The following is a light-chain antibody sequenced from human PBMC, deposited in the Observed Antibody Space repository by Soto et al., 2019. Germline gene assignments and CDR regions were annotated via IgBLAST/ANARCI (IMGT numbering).Light chain of an antibody. Sequence: SALTRVGYVSRSPGQSITLSYTGTSSDVGAYNYVSWYQQHPGKAPKLMIYDVSNRPSGVSNRFSGSKSGNTASLTISGLQGEDEAEYYSSSHRTSETLVVGIGTKLPVL. V-gene: IGLV2-14*01. CDR2: DVS. J-gene: IGLJ1*01. CDR1: SSDVGAYNY. CDR3: SSHRTSETLV.